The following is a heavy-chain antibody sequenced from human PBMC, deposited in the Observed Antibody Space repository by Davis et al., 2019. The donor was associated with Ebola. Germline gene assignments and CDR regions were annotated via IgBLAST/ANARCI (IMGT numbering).Heavy chain of an antibody. CDR3: ARESDAVGASTTDDAFDV. D-gene: IGHD1-26*01. J-gene: IGHJ3*01. Sequence: ASVKVSCKTSGYIFTDFYVQWVRQAPGQGLEWLGWINPNTGGITYAQKFQGRVTMTRDTAISTAYMELSRLTSDDTAVYFCARESDAVGASTTDDAFDVWGQGTMFTVSS. CDR2: INPNTGGI. CDR1: GYIFTDFY. V-gene: IGHV1-2*02.